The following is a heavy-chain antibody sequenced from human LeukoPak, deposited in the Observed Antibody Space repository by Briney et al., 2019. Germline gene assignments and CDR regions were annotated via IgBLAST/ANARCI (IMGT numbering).Heavy chain of an antibody. CDR3: AKVRDSSSWYLDY. V-gene: IGHV3-23*01. CDR2: ISGSGGST. Sequence: GGSLRLSCAASGFAFSSYAMSWVRQAPGKGLEWVSAISGSGGSTYYADSVKGRFTISRDNSKNTLYLQMNSLRAEDTAVYFCAKVRDSSSWYLDYWGQGTLVTVSS. J-gene: IGHJ4*02. CDR1: GFAFSSYA. D-gene: IGHD6-13*01.